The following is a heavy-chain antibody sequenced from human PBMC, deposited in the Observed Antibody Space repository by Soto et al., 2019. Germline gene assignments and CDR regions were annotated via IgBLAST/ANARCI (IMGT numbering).Heavy chain of an antibody. J-gene: IGHJ4*02. Sequence: QVQLQESGPGLVKPSQTLSLTCTVSGGSISSGDYYWSWIRQPPGKGLEWIGYIYYSGSTYYNPSLKSRVTKSVDTSKNQFSLKLSSVTAADTAVYYCARERGYSYGYPHFDYWGQGTLVTVSS. CDR3: ARERGYSYGYPHFDY. CDR1: GGSISSGDYY. CDR2: IYYSGST. D-gene: IGHD5-18*01. V-gene: IGHV4-30-4*01.